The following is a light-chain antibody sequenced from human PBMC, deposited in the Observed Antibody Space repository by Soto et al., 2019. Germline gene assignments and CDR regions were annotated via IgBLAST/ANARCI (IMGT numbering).Light chain of an antibody. J-gene: IGKJ5*01. CDR3: QQYNDWHLIT. CDR2: GAS. V-gene: IGKV3-15*01. CDR1: QHVTSN. Sequence: TPAPGTVIVIPQERATLSCSVSQHVTSNLAGYQQKPGQAPRLLIYGASTRATVIPARLSGSGSGTEFTLTISSLQSADFAVYYCQQYNDWHLITFGQGTRLEIK.